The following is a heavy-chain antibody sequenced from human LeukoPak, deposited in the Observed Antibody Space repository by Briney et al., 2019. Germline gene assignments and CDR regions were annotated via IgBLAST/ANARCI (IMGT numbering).Heavy chain of an antibody. CDR3: AKDPLTTAVAGPFDA. V-gene: IGHV3-30*18. D-gene: IGHD6-19*01. CDR2: ISYNGNNK. CDR1: GSTFSSYG. Sequence: GGSLRLSCAASGSTFSSYGMHWVRQAPGKGLEWVAVISYNGNNKFYADSTKGRFTISRDNSKNTLYLQMSSLRVEDTAIYYCAKDPLTTAVAGPFDAWGQGTLVAVSS. J-gene: IGHJ4*02.